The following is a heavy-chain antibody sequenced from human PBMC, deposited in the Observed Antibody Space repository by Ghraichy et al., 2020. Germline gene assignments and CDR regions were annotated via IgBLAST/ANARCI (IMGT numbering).Heavy chain of an antibody. J-gene: IGHJ3*02. CDR2: ISSSSSYI. V-gene: IGHV3-21*01. Sequence: GGSLRLSCAASGFTFSSYSMNWVRQAPGKGLEWVSSISSSSSYIYYADSVKGRFTISRDNAKNSLYLQMNSLRAEDTAVYYCASGTGYGGNSDAFDIWGQVTMVTVAS. CDR3: ASGTGYGGNSDAFDI. D-gene: IGHD4-23*01. CDR1: GFTFSSYS.